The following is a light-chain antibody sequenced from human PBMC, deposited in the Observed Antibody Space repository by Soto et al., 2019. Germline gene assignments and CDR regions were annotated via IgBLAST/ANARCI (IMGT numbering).Light chain of an antibody. CDR2: GAS. J-gene: IGKJ1*01. CDR1: QSVSSNF. V-gene: IGKV3-20*01. Sequence: EIVLTPAPATLSMSQGERATLSCRASQSVSSNFLAWYQQKPGQAPRLLISGASNRATGIPDRFSGSGSGTDFTLTISRLEPEDFAVYYWQQYDSSLRTFVQGTKV. CDR3: QQYDSSLRT.